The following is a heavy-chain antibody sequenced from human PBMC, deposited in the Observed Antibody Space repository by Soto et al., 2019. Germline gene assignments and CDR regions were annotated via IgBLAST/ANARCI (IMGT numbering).Heavy chain of an antibody. D-gene: IGHD2-21*02. V-gene: IGHV4-59*01. CDR3: TRDGDGRMTKNPYYYYGMDV. CDR1: GGSISSYY. Sequence: PSETLSLTCTVSGGSISSYYWSWIRQPPGKGLEWIGYMYYGGSTNYNPSLKSRVTISADTSKNHFSLKLSSVTAADTAVYYCTRDGDGRMTKNPYYYYGMDVWGPVITVTVSS. CDR2: MYYGGST. J-gene: IGHJ6*02.